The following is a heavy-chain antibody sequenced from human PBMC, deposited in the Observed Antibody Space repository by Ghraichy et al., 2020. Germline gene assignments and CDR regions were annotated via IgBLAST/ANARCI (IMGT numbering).Heavy chain of an antibody. CDR2: IYYSGST. J-gene: IGHJ4*02. V-gene: IGHV4-39*01. D-gene: IGHD6-19*01. CDR3: ASGWYNFYGNY. CDR1: GGSISSSSYY. Sequence: SETLSLTCTVSGGSISSSSYYWGWIRQPPGKGLEWIGSIYYSGSTYYNPSLKSRVTISVDTSKNQFSLKLSSVTAADTAVYYCASGWYNFYGNYWGQGTLVTVSS.